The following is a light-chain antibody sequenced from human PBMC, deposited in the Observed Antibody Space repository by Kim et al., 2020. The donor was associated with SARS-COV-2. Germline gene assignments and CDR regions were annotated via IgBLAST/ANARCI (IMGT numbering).Light chain of an antibody. CDR3: QVCDSGVV. CDR2: YDS. V-gene: IGLV3-21*04. J-gene: IGLJ2*01. CDR1: NIGSKS. Sequence: SVAPGKTARLNCGGNNIGSKSVHWHQQKPAQAPVLVIYYDSDRPSGIPERFSGSNSGNTATLTISRVEAGDEADYYCQVCDSGVVFGGGTKLTVL.